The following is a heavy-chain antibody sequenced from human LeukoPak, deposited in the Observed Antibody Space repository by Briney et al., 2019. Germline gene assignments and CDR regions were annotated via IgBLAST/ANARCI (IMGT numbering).Heavy chain of an antibody. V-gene: IGHV4-61*02. J-gene: IGHJ3*02. CDR1: GGSISSGSYY. Sequence: SETLSLTCTVAGGSISSGSYYWSWIRQPAGKGLEGIGRIYTSESTNYNPSLKSRGTISVDPSQNQFSLKLSSVTAADSAPLYCARDPPGDLKGAAFDIWGQGTMVTVPS. CDR3: ARDPPGDLKGAAFDI. CDR2: IYTSEST. D-gene: IGHD7-27*01.